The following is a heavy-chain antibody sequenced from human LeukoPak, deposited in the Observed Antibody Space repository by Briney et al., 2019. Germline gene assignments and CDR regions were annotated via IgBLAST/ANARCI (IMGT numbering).Heavy chain of an antibody. V-gene: IGHV3-33*01. D-gene: IGHD6-13*01. J-gene: IGHJ4*02. Sequence: GGSLRLSCAASGFTFSSYGMHWVRQAPGKGLEWVAVIWYDGSNKYYADSVKGRFTISRDNSKSTLYLQMNSLRAEDTAVYYCARDLVAAGTFDYWGQGTLVTVSS. CDR1: GFTFSSYG. CDR2: IWYDGSNK. CDR3: ARDLVAAGTFDY.